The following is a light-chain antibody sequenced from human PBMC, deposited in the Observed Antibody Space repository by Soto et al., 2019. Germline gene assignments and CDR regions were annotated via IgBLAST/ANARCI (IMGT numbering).Light chain of an antibody. V-gene: IGKV3-15*01. J-gene: IGKJ1*01. Sequence: ETVMTQSPATLSVSPGERATLSCRASQSVSSDLAWYQQKPGQAPRLLMFGASTRATNISARFTGSRSGTDFTLTISSLQSEEFAVYFCHQYNTWPRTFGQGTKVESK. CDR2: GAS. CDR1: QSVSSD. CDR3: HQYNTWPRT.